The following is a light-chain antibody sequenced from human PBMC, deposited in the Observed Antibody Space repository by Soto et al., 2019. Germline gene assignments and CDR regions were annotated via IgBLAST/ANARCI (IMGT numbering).Light chain of an antibody. Sequence: QSVLTQPPSASGTPGQRVTISCSGSSSNIGSNTVNWYQQLQGTAPKLLIHANNQRPSGVPDRFSGSKSGTSASLAISWLQSEEADYYCAAWDDSLNGYVFGTGTKLTVL. J-gene: IGLJ1*01. CDR1: SSNIGSNT. CDR2: ANN. CDR3: AAWDDSLNGYV. V-gene: IGLV1-44*01.